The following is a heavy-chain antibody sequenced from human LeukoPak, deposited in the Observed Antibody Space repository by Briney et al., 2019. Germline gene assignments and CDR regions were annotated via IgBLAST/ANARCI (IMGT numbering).Heavy chain of an antibody. CDR3: ARDVDTAMVPFDY. CDR2: IGSSSSYI. Sequence: GGSLRLSCAASGFTFSSYSMNWVRRAAGKGLEWVSSIGSSSSYIYYADSVKGRFTISRDNAKNSLYLQMKSLRAEDTAVYYCARDVDTAMVPFDYWGQGTLVTVSS. J-gene: IGHJ4*02. CDR1: GFTFSSYS. V-gene: IGHV3-21*01. D-gene: IGHD5-18*01.